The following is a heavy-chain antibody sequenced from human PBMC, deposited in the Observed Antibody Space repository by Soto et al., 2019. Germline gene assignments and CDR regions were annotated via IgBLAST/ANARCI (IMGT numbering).Heavy chain of an antibody. J-gene: IGHJ4*02. CDR1: GFTFSSYA. CDR2: ISYDGSNK. Sequence: QVQLVESGGGVVQPGRSLRVSCAASGFTFSSYALHWVRQAPGKGLEWVALISYDGSNKYYADSVKGRFTISRDNSKNTLYLQMNSLRAEDTAVYYCARDLGSGWTLDYWGQGTLVTVSS. D-gene: IGHD6-19*01. CDR3: ARDLGSGWTLDY. V-gene: IGHV3-30-3*01.